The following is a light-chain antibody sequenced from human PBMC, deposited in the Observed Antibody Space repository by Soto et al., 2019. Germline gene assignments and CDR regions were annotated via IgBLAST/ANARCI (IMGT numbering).Light chain of an antibody. CDR2: DVS. CDR1: SSHIGAYNS. J-gene: IGLJ2*01. V-gene: IGLV2-14*01. CDR3: ASYTSARIRV. Sequence: QSALTQPASVSASPGQSITISCPRTSSHIGAYNSVSWYQQHPGKAPQLMIYDVSYRPSGVSSRFSGSKSGNTASLTISGLQADDDGDYYCASYTSARIRVFGGGTKLTVL.